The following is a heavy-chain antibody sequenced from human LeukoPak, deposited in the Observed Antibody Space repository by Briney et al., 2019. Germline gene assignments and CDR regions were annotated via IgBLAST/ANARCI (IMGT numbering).Heavy chain of an antibody. CDR1: GYTFSNNY. Sequence: ASVKVSCKASGYTFSNNYMHWVRQAPGQGLEWMGIISPSGGSTSYAQQFQGRVTMTRDTSTSTVYMELNDLRSEDTAVYYCARSPLPWGQGTLVTVSS. J-gene: IGHJ5*02. V-gene: IGHV1-46*01. CDR3: ARSPLP. CDR2: ISPSGGST.